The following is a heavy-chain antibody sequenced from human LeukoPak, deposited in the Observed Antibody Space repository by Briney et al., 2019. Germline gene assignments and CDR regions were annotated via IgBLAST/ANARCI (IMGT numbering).Heavy chain of an antibody. CDR2: IKQDGSEK. V-gene: IGHV3-7*01. CDR3: ATLAGLYYYYYGMDV. J-gene: IGHJ6*02. Sequence: GGSLRLSCAASGFTFSSYWMSWVRQAPGKGLEWVANIKQDGSEKYYVDSVKGRFTISRDNAKNSLYLQMNSLRAEDTAVYYCATLAGLYYYYYGMDVWGQGTTVTVSS. CDR1: GFTFSSYW.